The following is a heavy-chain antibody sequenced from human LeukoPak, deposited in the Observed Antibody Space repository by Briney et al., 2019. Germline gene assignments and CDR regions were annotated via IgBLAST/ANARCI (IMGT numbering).Heavy chain of an antibody. J-gene: IGHJ5*02. CDR3: AREGIAEPDTNWFDP. Sequence: ASVKVSCKASGYTFTGFYIHWVRQAPGQGLEWMGWINPTSGGTHYAQKFQGRVTMTRDTSISTAYMELTRLTSDDTAVYYCAREGIAEPDTNWFDPWGQGSLVTVSS. CDR1: GYTFTGFY. V-gene: IGHV1-2*02. CDR2: INPTSGGT. D-gene: IGHD6-13*01.